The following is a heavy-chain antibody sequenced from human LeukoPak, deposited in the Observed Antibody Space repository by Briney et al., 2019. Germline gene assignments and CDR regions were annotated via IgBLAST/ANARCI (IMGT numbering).Heavy chain of an antibody. V-gene: IGHV3-23*01. CDR2: ISGSGGTT. D-gene: IGHD2/OR15-2a*01. CDR1: GFTFSSYA. CDR3: AKPSSIVIVPTALQRSLDY. J-gene: IGHJ4*02. Sequence: PGGSLRLSCAASGFTFSSYAMSWVRQAPGKGLEWVSTISGSGGTTYYADSVQGRLSISRHNSKNTLSLQMNSLRAEDTAVYYCAKPSSIVIVPTALQRSLDYWGQGALVTVSS.